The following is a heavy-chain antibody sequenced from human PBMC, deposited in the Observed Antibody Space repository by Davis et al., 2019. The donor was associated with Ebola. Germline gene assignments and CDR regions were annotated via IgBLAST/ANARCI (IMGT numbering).Heavy chain of an antibody. CDR3: ARIELISFPWDY. CDR2: ISGYNGNT. CDR1: GYLFTSYG. J-gene: IGHJ4*02. V-gene: IGHV1-18*04. D-gene: IGHD3-10*01. Sequence: ASVKVSCKASGYLFTSYGISWVRQAPGQGLEWMGWISGYNGNTQYAQKFQGRVTLTTDTSTSTAYMELRSLRSDDTAMYYCARIELISFPWDYWGQGTLVTVSS.